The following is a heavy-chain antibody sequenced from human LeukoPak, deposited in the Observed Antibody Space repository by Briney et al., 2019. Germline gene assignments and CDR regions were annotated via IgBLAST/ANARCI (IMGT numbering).Heavy chain of an antibody. D-gene: IGHD5-24*01. J-gene: IGHJ4*01. CDR1: GFMFDTYI. CDR2: INSINAV. Sequence: SLRLSCAVSGFMFDTYIMSWVREAPGEGVEWVSYINSINAVYYTNPVQGGFNISRDNAKNSLYLRMNSLRAEDTAVYYCARNGDGYNFYVWGRGGLVTVSS. V-gene: IGHV3-48*01. CDR3: ARNGDGYNFYV.